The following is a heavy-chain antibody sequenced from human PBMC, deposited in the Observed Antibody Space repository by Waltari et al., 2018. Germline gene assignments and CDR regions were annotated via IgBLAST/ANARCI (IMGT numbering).Heavy chain of an antibody. Sequence: EVQLVESGGGLIQPGGSLRLSCAVSGFSVTSNYLTWLRQAPGKGLECVAVLYSGGGTDYTDSVRGRFTISRDNSNNTLDLQMTGLRADDTAVYFCARLKQLVYYFDSWGQGTQVTVSS. CDR3: ARLKQLVYYFDS. D-gene: IGHD1-1*01. CDR1: GFSVTSNY. J-gene: IGHJ4*02. CDR2: LYSGGGT. V-gene: IGHV3-53*01.